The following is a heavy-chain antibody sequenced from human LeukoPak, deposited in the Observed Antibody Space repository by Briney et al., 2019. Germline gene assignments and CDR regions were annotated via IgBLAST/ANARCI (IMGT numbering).Heavy chain of an antibody. CDR3: ARGDHFTGYLQYDFDQ. CDR2: ISYDGGHK. D-gene: IGHD3-9*01. V-gene: IGHV3-30*03. J-gene: IGHJ4*02. Sequence: GRSLRLSCAASGFSFSDYGIHWGRQAPVKGLEWGALISYDGGHKYYRDSVKGRFTISRNNSNNTLFLQMNDLSAEDSAVYYYARGDHFTGYLQYDFDQWGQGTLVTVST. CDR1: GFSFSDYG.